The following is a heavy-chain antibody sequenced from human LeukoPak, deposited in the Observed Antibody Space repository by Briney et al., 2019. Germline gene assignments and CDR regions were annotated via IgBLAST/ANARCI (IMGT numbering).Heavy chain of an antibody. J-gene: IGHJ6*02. CDR2: ISRSGSAI. CDR1: GFTFRSYE. CDR3: ARDPAGMDV. Sequence: PGGSLRLSCAASGFTFRSYEMNWVRQAPGKGLEWVSYISRSGSAIYYADSVKDRFTISRDNAKNSLYLQMNSLRAEDTAVYYCARDPAGMDVWGQGTTVTVPS. V-gene: IGHV3-48*03.